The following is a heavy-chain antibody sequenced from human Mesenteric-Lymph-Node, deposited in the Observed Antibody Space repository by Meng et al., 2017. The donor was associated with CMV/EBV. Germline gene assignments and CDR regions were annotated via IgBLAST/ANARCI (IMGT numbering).Heavy chain of an antibody. Sequence: QLQLQESGPGLVKPSDTLSLSCIVSGDSISNSTYYWTWIRQPPGKSLEWIGSVHHSGTTYYNPSLKGRLTISVDTSANLFSLRLTTVTAADTATYYCARRGNYDSDYSEYWGQGTLVTVSS. CDR3: ARRGNYDSDYSEY. CDR1: GDSISNSTYY. D-gene: IGHD3-22*01. V-gene: IGHV4-39*01. J-gene: IGHJ4*02. CDR2: VHHSGTT.